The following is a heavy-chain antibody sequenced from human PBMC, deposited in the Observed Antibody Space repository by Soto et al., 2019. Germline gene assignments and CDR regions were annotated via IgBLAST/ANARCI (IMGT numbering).Heavy chain of an antibody. Sequence: DSLKISCKGSGYRFTSYWIGWVRQMPGKGLEWMGIIYPGDSDTRYRPSFQGQVTISADKSISTAYLQWSSLKASDTAMYYCARTGTTWRRWFDPWGQGTLVTVSS. CDR2: IYPGDSDT. D-gene: IGHD1-7*01. J-gene: IGHJ5*02. CDR3: ARTGTTWRRWFDP. CDR1: GYRFTSYW. V-gene: IGHV5-51*01.